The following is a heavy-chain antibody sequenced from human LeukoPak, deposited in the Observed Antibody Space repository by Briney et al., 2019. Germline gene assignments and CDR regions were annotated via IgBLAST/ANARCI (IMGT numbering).Heavy chain of an antibody. D-gene: IGHD3-3*01. V-gene: IGHV1-18*01. CDR1: GYTFTSFG. J-gene: IGHJ4*02. Sequence: ASVKVSCKASGYTFTSFGISWVRQAPGQGLEWMGWISAYSGNTNYAQNLQGRVTMTTDTSTSTAYMELRSLRSDDTAVYYCARAPDDYDFWSGPFDYWGRGTLVTVSS. CDR2: ISAYSGNT. CDR3: ARAPDDYDFWSGPFDY.